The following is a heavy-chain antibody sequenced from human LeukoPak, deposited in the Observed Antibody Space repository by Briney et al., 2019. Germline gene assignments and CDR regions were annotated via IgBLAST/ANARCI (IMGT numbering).Heavy chain of an antibody. CDR3: ARGPGGRRYFDY. J-gene: IGHJ4*02. D-gene: IGHD4-23*01. CDR1: GRSFSGYY. Sequence: SETLSLTCAVYGRSFSGYYWSWIRQPPGKGLEWIGEINHSGSTNYNPSLESRVTISVDTSKNQFSLKLSSVTAADTAVYYCARGPGGRRYFDYWGQGTLVTVSS. CDR2: INHSGST. V-gene: IGHV4-34*01.